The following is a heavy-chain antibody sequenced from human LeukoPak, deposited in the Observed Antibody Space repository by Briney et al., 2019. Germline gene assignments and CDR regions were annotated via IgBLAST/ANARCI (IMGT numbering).Heavy chain of an antibody. J-gene: IGHJ6*03. CDR2: VNQGGTGK. CDR3: AKDGQQRTYYYYYMDV. CDR1: GFRFSSQW. V-gene: IGHV3-7*03. D-gene: IGHD6-25*01. Sequence: GGSLRLSCAASGFRFSSQWMSWVRQAPGKGLEWVAIVNQGGTGKYYVDSVKGRFTISRDNSKNSLYLQMNSLRAEDTALYYCAKDGQQRTYYYYYMDVWGKGTTVTISS.